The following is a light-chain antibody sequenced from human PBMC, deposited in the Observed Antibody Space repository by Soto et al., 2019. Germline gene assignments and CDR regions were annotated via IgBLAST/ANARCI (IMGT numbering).Light chain of an antibody. V-gene: IGLV1-40*01. CDR1: ISNIGAGYD. J-gene: IGLJ2*01. CDR2: GNS. CDR3: LSYDSSLSGVV. Sequence: QSVLTQPPSVSGAPGQRVTISCTGSISNIGAGYDVHWYQQLPGTAPKLLIYGNSNRSSGVPDRFSGSKSGTSASLAITGIQADDEAYYYCLSYDSSLSGVVFGGGTQLTVL.